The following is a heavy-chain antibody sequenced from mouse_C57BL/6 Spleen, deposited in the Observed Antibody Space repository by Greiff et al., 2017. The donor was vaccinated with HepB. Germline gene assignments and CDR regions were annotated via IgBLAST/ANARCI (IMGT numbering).Heavy chain of an antibody. J-gene: IGHJ2*01. Sequence: VQVVESGAELARPGASVKLSCKASGYTFTSYGISWVKQRTGQGLEWIGEIYPRSGNTYYNEKFKGKATLTADKSSSTAYMELRSLTSEDSAVYFCARYGSNPYYFDYWGQGTTLTVSS. D-gene: IGHD1-1*01. V-gene: IGHV1-81*01. CDR3: ARYGSNPYYFDY. CDR1: GYTFTSYG. CDR2: IYPRSGNT.